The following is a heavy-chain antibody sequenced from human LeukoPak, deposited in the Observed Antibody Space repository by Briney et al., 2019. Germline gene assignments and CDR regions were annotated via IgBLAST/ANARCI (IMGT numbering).Heavy chain of an antibody. Sequence: SVKVSCKASGYTLTSYAMNWVRQAPGQGLEWMGGIIPIFGTANYAQKFQGRVTITADESTSTAYMELSSLRSEDTAVYYCAREKRRSWFDPWGQGTLVTVSS. CDR1: GYTLTSYA. D-gene: IGHD6-25*01. CDR2: IIPIFGTA. CDR3: AREKRRSWFDP. V-gene: IGHV1-69*13. J-gene: IGHJ5*02.